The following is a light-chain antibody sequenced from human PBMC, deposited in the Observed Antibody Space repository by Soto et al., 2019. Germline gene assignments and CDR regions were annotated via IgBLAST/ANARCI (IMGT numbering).Light chain of an antibody. CDR1: SSDVGGYNY. CDR3: SSYTSSSTLDV. V-gene: IGLV2-14*01. CDR2: DVS. J-gene: IGLJ1*01. Sequence: SALTQPASVSGSPGQSITISSTGTSSDVGGYNYVSWYQQHPGKAPKLMIYDVSNRPSGVSNRFSGSKSGNTASLTISGLQAEDEADYYCSSYTSSSTLDVFGTGTKVTVL.